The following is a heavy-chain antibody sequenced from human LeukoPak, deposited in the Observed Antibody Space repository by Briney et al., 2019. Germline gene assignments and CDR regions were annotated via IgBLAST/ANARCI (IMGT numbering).Heavy chain of an antibody. CDR3: ARGRFNYDSTGYSSFYH. V-gene: IGHV3-7*01. CDR2: IKEDGSEK. J-gene: IGHJ4*02. CDR1: GFTFTSFW. Sequence: PGGSLRLSCAASGFTFTSFWMSWVRQAPGKGLEGVANIKEDGSEKYYVDSVMGRFTISRDNAKNSQYLEMNSLRAEDTAVYYCARGRFNYDSTGYSSFYHWGQGTLVTVSS. D-gene: IGHD3-22*01.